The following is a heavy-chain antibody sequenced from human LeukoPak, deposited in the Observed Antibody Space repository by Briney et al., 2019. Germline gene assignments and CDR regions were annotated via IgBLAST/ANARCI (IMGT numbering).Heavy chain of an antibody. CDR2: IHYSGST. D-gene: IGHD3-10*01. CDR1: GGSISSSTYY. V-gene: IGHV4-39*07. J-gene: IGHJ4*02. Sequence: SETLSLTCTVSGGSISSSTYYWGWIRQPPGKGLEWIGTIHYSGSTNYNPSLKSRVTISVDTSKNQFSLKLSSVTAADTAVYYCATLGAYGSGSYSVNDYWGQGTLVTVSS. CDR3: ATLGAYGSGSYSVNDY.